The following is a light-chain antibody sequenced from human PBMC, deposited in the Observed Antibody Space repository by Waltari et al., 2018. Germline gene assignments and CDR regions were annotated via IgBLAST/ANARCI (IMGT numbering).Light chain of an antibody. V-gene: IGKV2-30*02. J-gene: IGKJ2*01. CDR1: QSLLHSDGNTY. CDR2: KVS. CDR3: MQGTHWPYT. Sequence: DAVMTQSPLSLPVTLGQPASISCRCGQSLLHSDGNTYLNWFHQRPGQSPRRLIYKVSNRDSGVPDRFSGSGSGTDFTLKISRVEAEDLGVYYCMQGTHWPYTFGQGTKQEIK.